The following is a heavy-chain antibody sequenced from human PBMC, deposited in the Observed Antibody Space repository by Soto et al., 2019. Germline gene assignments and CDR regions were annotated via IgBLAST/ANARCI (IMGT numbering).Heavy chain of an antibody. CDR1: GFIFNNYA. CDR2: ISANSGNT. Sequence: ASVKVSCKAFGFIFNNYAISWVRQAPGQGLEWMGWISANSGNTNYAQKLQGRVTMTTDTSTSTAYMELRSLRSDDTAVYYCATAGNYDSSGRDFWGQGALVTVSS. V-gene: IGHV1-18*04. D-gene: IGHD3-22*01. CDR3: ATAGNYDSSGRDF. J-gene: IGHJ4*02.